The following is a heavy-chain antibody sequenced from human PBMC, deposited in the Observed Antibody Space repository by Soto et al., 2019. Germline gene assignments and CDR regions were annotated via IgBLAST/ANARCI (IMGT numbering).Heavy chain of an antibody. CDR2: ISFNGGDT. J-gene: IGHJ4*02. CDR3: VKDGAVTFSGWFFDY. D-gene: IGHD4-4*01. Sequence: LRLSCSASGFPFSRFAIHWVRQAPGKGLVYVSGISFNGGDTYHADSVKGRFSISRDNSKNTVYLQMSSLRAEDTAVYYCVKDGAVTFSGWFFDYWGQGTPVTVSS. CDR1: GFPFSRFA. V-gene: IGHV3-64D*06.